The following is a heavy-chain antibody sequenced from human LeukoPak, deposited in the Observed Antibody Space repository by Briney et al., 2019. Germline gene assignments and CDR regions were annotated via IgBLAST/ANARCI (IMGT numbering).Heavy chain of an antibody. CDR3: ARAGWYTLDN. J-gene: IGHJ4*02. CDR1: GGSISSRSYY. D-gene: IGHD2-15*01. CDR2: IYHSGST. V-gene: IGHV4-39*07. Sequence: SETLSLTCTVSGGSISSRSYYWSWIRQPPGKGLEWIGSIYHSGSTNYNPSLKSRVTISVDNSKNQFSLKMSSMTAADTAVYYCARAGWYTLDNWGQGTLVTVSS.